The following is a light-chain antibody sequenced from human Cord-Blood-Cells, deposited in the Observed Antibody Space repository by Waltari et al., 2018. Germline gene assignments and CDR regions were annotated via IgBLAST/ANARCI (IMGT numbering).Light chain of an antibody. CDR1: QSVSSSY. CDR2: GAS. CDR3: QQYGSSPPT. J-gene: IGKJ1*01. V-gene: IGKV3-20*01. Sequence: EIVLTQSPGTLSLSPGERATLSCRASQSVSSSYLAWYQQKPGQAPRLLIYGASIRATGIPDRFSSSGSGTDFTLTISRLEPEDFAVYYCQQYGSSPPTFGQGTKVEIK.